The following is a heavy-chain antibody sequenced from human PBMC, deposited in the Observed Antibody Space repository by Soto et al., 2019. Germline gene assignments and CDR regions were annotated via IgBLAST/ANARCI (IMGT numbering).Heavy chain of an antibody. CDR3: ARYYRGSGRYFFDY. J-gene: IGHJ4*02. Sequence: GGSLRLSCVASWFTFISSLMGWIRQAPGKGLEWVANINQDGGVTYYVDSVEGRFTISRDNTKDSLYLQMNSLRGEDTAIYYCARYYRGSGRYFFDYWGQGTPVTVSS. V-gene: IGHV3-7*03. CDR2: INQDGGVT. D-gene: IGHD6-19*01. CDR1: WFTFISSL.